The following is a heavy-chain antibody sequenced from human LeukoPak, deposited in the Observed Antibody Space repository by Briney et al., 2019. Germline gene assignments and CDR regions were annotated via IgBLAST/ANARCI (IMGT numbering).Heavy chain of an antibody. CDR1: GFTSSSFS. D-gene: IGHD3-22*01. J-gene: IGHJ3*02. Sequence: GGSRRPSRAASGFTSSSFSMNWVRQAPGRGLGWVSSISSSSSYIYYADSVKGRFTISRDNAKNSLYLQMNSLRAEDTAVYYCARAGDYYDSSGYDAFDIWGQGTMVTVSS. CDR2: ISSSSSYI. CDR3: ARAGDYYDSSGYDAFDI. V-gene: IGHV3-21*01.